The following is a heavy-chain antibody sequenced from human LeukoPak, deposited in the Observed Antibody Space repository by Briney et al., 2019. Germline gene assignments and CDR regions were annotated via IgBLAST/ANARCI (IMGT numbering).Heavy chain of an antibody. CDR1: GFTFSGYS. J-gene: IGHJ3*02. CDR3: ARSYSGSYLGDAFDI. CDR2: ISSSSSYI. V-gene: IGHV3-21*01. Sequence: GGSLRLSCAASGFTFSGYSMNWVRQAPGKGLEWVSSISSSSSYIYYADSVKGRFTISRDNAKNSLYLQMNSLRAEDTAVYYCARSYSGSYLGDAFDIWGQGTMVTVSS. D-gene: IGHD1-26*01.